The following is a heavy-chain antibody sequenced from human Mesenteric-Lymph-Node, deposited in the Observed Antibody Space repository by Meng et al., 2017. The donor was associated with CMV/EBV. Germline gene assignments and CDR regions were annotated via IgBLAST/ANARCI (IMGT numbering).Heavy chain of an antibody. J-gene: IGHJ4*02. CDR3: AKDDKMAATAFDF. CDR1: GFTFSSYG. D-gene: IGHD6-13*01. CDR2: IRYDGSNK. V-gene: IGHV3-30*02. Sequence: GGSLRLSCAASGFTFSSYGMHWVRQAPGKGLDWAAFIRYDGSNKYYADSVKGRFTISRDNSKDTLYLQMNSLRAEDTAVYYCAKDDKMAATAFDFWGQGTLVTVSS.